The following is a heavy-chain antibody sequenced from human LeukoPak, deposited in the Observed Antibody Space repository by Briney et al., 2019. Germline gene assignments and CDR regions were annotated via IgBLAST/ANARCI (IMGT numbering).Heavy chain of an antibody. V-gene: IGHV4-34*01. CDR3: ARGSSWYMASQGTFDY. Sequence: PSETLSLTCAVYGGSFSGYYWSWIRQPPGKGLEWIGEINHSGSTNYNPSLKSRVTISVDTSKNQFSLQLNSVTPEDTAVYYCARGSSWYMASQGTFDYWGQGTLVTVSS. CDR2: INHSGST. J-gene: IGHJ4*02. D-gene: IGHD6-13*01. CDR1: GGSFSGYY.